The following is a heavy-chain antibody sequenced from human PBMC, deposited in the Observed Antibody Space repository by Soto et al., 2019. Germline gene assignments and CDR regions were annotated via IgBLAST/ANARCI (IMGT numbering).Heavy chain of an antibody. D-gene: IGHD3-22*01. J-gene: IGHJ4*02. CDR2: INHSGST. CDR3: AREGVDSSGCSY. CDR1: GGSFSGYY. Sequence: SETLSLTCAVYGGSFSGYYWSWIRQPPGKGLEWIGEINHSGSTNYNPSLKSRVTISVDTSKNQFSLKLSSVTAADTAVYYCAREGVDSSGCSYWGQGTLVTVSS. V-gene: IGHV4-34*01.